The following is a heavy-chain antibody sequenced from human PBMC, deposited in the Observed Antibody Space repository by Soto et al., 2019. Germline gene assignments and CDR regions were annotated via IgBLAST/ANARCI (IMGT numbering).Heavy chain of an antibody. Sequence: GGSLRLSCATSGFTLRSYSMTSVRPAPGKGLEWVSGISGSGERTYYADSVKGRFTISRDNSKNTVYLQMNSLRAEDTALYYCAKDRSGSVSYGLDVWGQGTTVTVSS. CDR1: GFTLRSYS. V-gene: IGHV3-23*01. CDR2: ISGSGERT. D-gene: IGHD3-3*01. CDR3: AKDRSGSVSYGLDV. J-gene: IGHJ6*02.